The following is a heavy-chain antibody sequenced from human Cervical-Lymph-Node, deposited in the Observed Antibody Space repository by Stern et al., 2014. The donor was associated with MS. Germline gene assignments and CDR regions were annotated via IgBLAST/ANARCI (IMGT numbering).Heavy chain of an antibody. Sequence: QVTLRESGPALVKPTQTLTLTCTFSGFSLSTSGMRVSWIRQPPGKALEWLACIDWDDDKFYHTYLKTRLTIAKDASKNQVVLTMTNMDPVDTATYYCARSPPDYEFWNDYYCFDYWGQGTLVAVSS. J-gene: IGHJ4*02. CDR2: IDWDDDK. D-gene: IGHD3-3*01. CDR1: GFSLSTSGMR. CDR3: ARSPPDYEFWNDYYCFDY. V-gene: IGHV2-70*04.